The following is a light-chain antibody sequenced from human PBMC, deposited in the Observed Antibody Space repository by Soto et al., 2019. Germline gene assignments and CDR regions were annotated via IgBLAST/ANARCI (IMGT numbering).Light chain of an antibody. CDR1: QSVSSNY. CDR2: GAS. J-gene: IGKJ1*01. CDR3: QQYGGSPPT. Sequence: EIVLTQSPGTLSSSPGVRATLSCRASQSVSSNYLAWYQRKPGQAPRLLIYGASNRATDIPYRFIGSGSGTDFTLTITRLEPDDFAMYYCQQYGGSPPTFGQGTKVEIK. V-gene: IGKV3-20*01.